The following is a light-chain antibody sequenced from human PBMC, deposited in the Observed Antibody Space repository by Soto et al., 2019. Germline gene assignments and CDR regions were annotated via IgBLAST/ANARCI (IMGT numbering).Light chain of an antibody. J-gene: IGKJ1*01. V-gene: IGKV1-6*01. CDR1: QVIRND. Sequence: AIQMTQSPSSLSASVGDRVTITCRASQVIRNDLGWYQQKPGKAPKLLIYAASTLHSGVPSRFSGSGSATEFTPTISTLHPDDFATYYCVQDYDYPRTLGQGTKVDIK. CDR2: AAS. CDR3: VQDYDYPRT.